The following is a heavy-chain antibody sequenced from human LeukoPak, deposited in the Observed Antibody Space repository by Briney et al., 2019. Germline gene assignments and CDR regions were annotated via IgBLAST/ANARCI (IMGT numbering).Heavy chain of an antibody. V-gene: IGHV3-23*01. Sequence: GGSLRLSCAASGFIVSSNYMSWVRQAPGKGLEWVSAISGSGGSTYYADSVKGRFTISRDNSKNTLYLQMNSLRAEDTAVYYCAKRESIAAAGPPIDYWGQGTLVTVSS. CDR1: GFIVSSNY. CDR2: ISGSGGST. CDR3: AKRESIAAAGPPIDY. D-gene: IGHD6-13*01. J-gene: IGHJ4*02.